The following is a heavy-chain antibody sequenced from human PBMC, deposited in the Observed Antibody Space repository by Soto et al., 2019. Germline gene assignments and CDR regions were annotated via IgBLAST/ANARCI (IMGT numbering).Heavy chain of an antibody. D-gene: IGHD2-21*02. V-gene: IGHV3-15*07. CDR1: GFTFSNAW. J-gene: IGHJ4*02. CDR3: TTDALPFLYHCGGDCYSYWYYFDY. CDR2: IKSKTDGGTT. Sequence: EVQLVESGGGLVKPGGSLRLSCAASGFTFSNAWMNWVRQAPGKGLEWVGRIKSKTDGGTTDYAAPVKGRFTISREDSKNTLYLQMNSLKTEDTAVYYCTTDALPFLYHCGGDCYSYWYYFDYWGQGTLVTVSS.